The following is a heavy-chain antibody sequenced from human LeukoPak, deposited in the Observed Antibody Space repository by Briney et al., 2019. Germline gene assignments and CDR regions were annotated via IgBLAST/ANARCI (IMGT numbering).Heavy chain of an antibody. Sequence: SGGSLRLSCAASGFTFSSYAMSWVRQAPGKGLEWVSAISGSGGSTYYADSVKGRFTISRDNSKSTLYLQMNSLRAEDTAVYYCAKDTYYYGSGSSTSDYWGQGTLVTVSS. J-gene: IGHJ4*02. CDR2: ISGSGGST. V-gene: IGHV3-23*01. CDR3: AKDTYYYGSGSSTSDY. D-gene: IGHD3-10*01. CDR1: GFTFSSYA.